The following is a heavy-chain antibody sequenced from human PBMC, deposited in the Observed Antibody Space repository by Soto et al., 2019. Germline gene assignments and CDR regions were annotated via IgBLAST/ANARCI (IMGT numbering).Heavy chain of an antibody. D-gene: IGHD2-15*01. Sequence: ETLSLTCAVYGGSFSGYYWSWIRQPPGKGLEWIGEINHSGSTNYNPSLKSRVTISVDTSKNQFSLKLSSVTAADTAVYYCARLPYSQDIVVVVAAPYFDYWGQGTLVTVSS. CDR3: ARLPYSQDIVVVVAAPYFDY. CDR2: INHSGST. V-gene: IGHV4-34*01. J-gene: IGHJ4*02. CDR1: GGSFSGYY.